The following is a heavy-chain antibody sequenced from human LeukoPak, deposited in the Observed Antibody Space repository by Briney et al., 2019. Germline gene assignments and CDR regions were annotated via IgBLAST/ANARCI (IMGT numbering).Heavy chain of an antibody. CDR2: VSGSGGGT. Sequence: GGSLRLSCAASGFTFGIYAMSWVRQAPGEGLEWVSAVSGSGGGTYYADSVKGRFTISRDNSKDTVDLQMNSLSADDTAVYYCAKTTTGYSSGRYPGWPVDFWGQGTLVTVSS. CDR1: GFTFGIYA. D-gene: IGHD6-19*01. V-gene: IGHV3-23*01. J-gene: IGHJ4*02. CDR3: AKTTTGYSSGRYPGWPVDF.